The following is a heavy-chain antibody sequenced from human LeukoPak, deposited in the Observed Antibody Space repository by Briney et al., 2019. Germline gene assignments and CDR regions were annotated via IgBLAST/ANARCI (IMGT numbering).Heavy chain of an antibody. J-gene: IGHJ4*02. CDR2: INPNSGGT. D-gene: IGHD6-13*01. CDR1: GYTFTGYY. V-gene: IGHV1-2*02. CDR3: ARDIGVAAAGTYTDY. Sequence: ASVKVSCKASGYTFTGYYMHWVRQAPGQGLEWMGWINPNSGGTNYAQKFQGRVTMTRDTSISTAYMELSRLRSDDTAVYYCARDIGVAAAGTYTDYWGQGTPVTVSS.